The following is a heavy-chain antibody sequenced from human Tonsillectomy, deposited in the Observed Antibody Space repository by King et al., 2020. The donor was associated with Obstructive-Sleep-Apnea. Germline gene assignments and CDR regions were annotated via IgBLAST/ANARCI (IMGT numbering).Heavy chain of an antibody. Sequence: QLVQSGGVVVQPGGSLRLSCAASGFTFDDYTMHWVRQAPGKVLEWVSLISWDGGSTYYADSVKGRFTISRDNSKNSLYLQMNSLRTEDTALYYCAKETSGSYYHAFDIWGQGTMVTVSS. J-gene: IGHJ3*02. CDR2: ISWDGGST. D-gene: IGHD3-10*01. CDR3: AKETSGSYYHAFDI. V-gene: IGHV3-43*01. CDR1: GFTFDDYT.